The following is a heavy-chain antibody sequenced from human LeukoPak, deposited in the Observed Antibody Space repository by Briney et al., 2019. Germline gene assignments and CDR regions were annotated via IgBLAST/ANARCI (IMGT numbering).Heavy chain of an antibody. CDR1: GFTFDDYA. V-gene: IGHV3-9*01. J-gene: IGHJ3*02. CDR2: ISWNSGSI. Sequence: GGSLRLSCAASGFTFDDYAMHWVRQAPGKGLEWVSGISWNSGSIGYADSVKGRFTISRDNAKNSLYLQMNSLRAEDTALYYCAKEAYSGSLAPDAFDIWGQGTMVTVSS. CDR3: AKEAYSGSLAPDAFDI. D-gene: IGHD1-26*01.